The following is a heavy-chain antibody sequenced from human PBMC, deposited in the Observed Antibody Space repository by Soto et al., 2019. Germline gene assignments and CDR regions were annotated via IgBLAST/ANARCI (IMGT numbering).Heavy chain of an antibody. J-gene: IGHJ4*02. CDR2: IYSGGSA. CDR3: ARHGYSYGGGWFDY. CDR1: GFTVSSNY. Sequence: EVQLVESGGGLVQPGGSLRLSCAASGFTVSSNYMSWVRQAPGKGLEWVSVIYSGGSAYYADSVKGGFTISRDNSKNTLYLQMTSRRAEDTAVYYCARHGYSYGGGWFDYWGQGTLVTVSS. D-gene: IGHD5-18*01. V-gene: IGHV3-66*04.